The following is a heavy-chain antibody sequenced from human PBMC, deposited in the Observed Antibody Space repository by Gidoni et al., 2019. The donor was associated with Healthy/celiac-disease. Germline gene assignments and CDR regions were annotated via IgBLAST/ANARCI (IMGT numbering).Heavy chain of an antibody. J-gene: IGHJ4*02. CDR1: GFALSNARMG. Sequence: QATLKASGPVLLTPTETLTLTCTVSGFALSNARMGVSWIRQPPGKALEWLAHIFSNDEKSYSTSLKSRLTIAKDTSKSQVVLTMTNMDPVDTATYYCARRRRGVPYFDYWGQGTLVTVSS. CDR2: IFSNDEK. D-gene: IGHD3-16*01. V-gene: IGHV2-26*01. CDR3: ARRRRGVPYFDY.